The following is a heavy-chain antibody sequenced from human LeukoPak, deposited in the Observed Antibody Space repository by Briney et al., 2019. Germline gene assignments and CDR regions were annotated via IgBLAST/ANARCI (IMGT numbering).Heavy chain of an antibody. V-gene: IGHV5-51*01. Sequence: GESLKISCKVSGYSFASYWIGWVRQMSGKGLEWMGIIHPNDDSTIYSPSFQGQVTISADKSISTAYLQWSTLKASDTAIYYCARHNNWGFDYWDPGTLVTVSS. J-gene: IGHJ4*02. D-gene: IGHD7-27*01. CDR1: GYSFASYW. CDR3: ARHNNWGFDY. CDR2: IHPNDDST.